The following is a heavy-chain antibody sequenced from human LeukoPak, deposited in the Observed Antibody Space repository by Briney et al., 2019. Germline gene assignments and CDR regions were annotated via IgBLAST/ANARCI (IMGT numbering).Heavy chain of an antibody. Sequence: GGSLRLSCAASGFTFSSYGMHWVRQAPGKGLEWVAFIRYDGSNKYYADSVKGRFTISRDNSKNTLYLQMNSLRAEDTAVYYCAKDFSSSWHAGIDYWGQRALVTVSS. CDR3: AKDFSSSWHAGIDY. D-gene: IGHD6-13*01. J-gene: IGHJ4*02. CDR1: GFTFSSYG. V-gene: IGHV3-30*02. CDR2: IRYDGSNK.